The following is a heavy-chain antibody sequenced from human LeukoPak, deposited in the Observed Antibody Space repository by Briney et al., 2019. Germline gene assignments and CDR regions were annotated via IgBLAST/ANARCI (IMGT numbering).Heavy chain of an antibody. CDR3: ARDSDYDILTGHMPFDY. CDR1: GGSISSYY. J-gene: IGHJ4*02. Sequence: SETLSLTCTVSGGSISSYYWSWIRQPPGKGLEWIGYIYYSGSTNYNPSLKSRVTISVDTSKNQFSLKLSSVTAADTAVYYCARDSDYDILTGHMPFDYWGQGTLVTVSS. D-gene: IGHD3-9*01. CDR2: IYYSGST. V-gene: IGHV4-59*01.